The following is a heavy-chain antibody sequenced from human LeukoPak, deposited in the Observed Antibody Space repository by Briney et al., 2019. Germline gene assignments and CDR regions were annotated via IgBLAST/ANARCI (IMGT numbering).Heavy chain of an antibody. D-gene: IGHD6-13*01. CDR2: IDWDDDK. V-gene: IGHV2-70*11. J-gene: IGHJ4*02. CDR1: GFSLSTSGMC. Sequence: SGPALVKPTQTLTLTCTFSGFSLSTSGMCVSWIRQPPGKALVWLARIDWDDDKYYSTSLKTRLTISKDTSKNQVVLTMTNMDPVDTATYYCARILAAAGGLPFDYWGQGTLVTVSS. CDR3: ARILAAAGGLPFDY.